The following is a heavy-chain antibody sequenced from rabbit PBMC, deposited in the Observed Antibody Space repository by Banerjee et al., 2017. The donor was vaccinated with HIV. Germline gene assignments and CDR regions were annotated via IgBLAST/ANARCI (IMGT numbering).Heavy chain of an antibody. CDR1: GFSLSSYD. D-gene: IGHD8-1*01. J-gene: IGHJ4*01. CDR3: ARSAGSGYWGYFNL. Sequence: QEQLEESGGDLVKPEGSLTLTCTASGFSLSSYDMCWVRRAPGKGLEWIGCIWTGSSGSTYYASWAKGRFTISKTSSTTVTLQMTSLTAADTATYFCARSAGSGYWGYFNLWGQGTLVTVS. V-gene: IGHV1S45*01. CDR2: IWTGSSGST.